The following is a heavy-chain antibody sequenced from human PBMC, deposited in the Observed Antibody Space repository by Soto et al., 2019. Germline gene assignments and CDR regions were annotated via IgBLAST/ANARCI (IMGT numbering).Heavy chain of an antibody. J-gene: IGHJ1*01. CDR2: ISGSGDIT. Sequence: EVQLLESGGHLVQPGGSLRLSCAGSAFTFGSYAMSWVRQAPGKGLEWVSAISGSGDITYYADSVKGRFTISRDNSKDTLYLQMDSLRAEDTAIYYCAKDWRTTVASPEYFQHWGQGTLVTVSS. V-gene: IGHV3-23*01. CDR3: AKDWRTTVASPEYFQH. D-gene: IGHD4-17*01. CDR1: AFTFGSYA.